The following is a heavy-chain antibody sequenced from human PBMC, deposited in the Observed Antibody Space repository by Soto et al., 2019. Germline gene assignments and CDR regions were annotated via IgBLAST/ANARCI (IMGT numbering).Heavy chain of an antibody. D-gene: IGHD1-7*01. J-gene: IGHJ6*03. CDR1: GYTFTSYG. CDR3: AETTSHHWYYMDV. V-gene: IGHV1-18*01. Sequence: ASVKVSCKASGYTFTSYGISWVRQAPGQGLEWMGWISAYNGNTNYAQKLQGRVTMTTDTSTSTAYMELRSLRSDDTAVYYCAETTSHHWYYMDVWSKGSTDIGSS. CDR2: ISAYNGNT.